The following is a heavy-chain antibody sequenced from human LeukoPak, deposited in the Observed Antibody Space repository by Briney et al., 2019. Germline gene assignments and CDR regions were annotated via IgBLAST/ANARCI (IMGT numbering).Heavy chain of an antibody. CDR1: GGSINSYY. CDR2: IYYSGST. J-gene: IGHJ4*02. D-gene: IGHD6-13*01. V-gene: IGHV4-59*01. CDR3: AIGLAAAGTSYFDY. Sequence: SETLSLTCTVSGGSINSYYWSWIRQPPGKGLEWIGYIYYSGSTNYNPSLKSRVTVSVDTSKNQFSLKLSSVTAADTAVYYCAIGLAAAGTSYFDYWGQGTLVTVSS.